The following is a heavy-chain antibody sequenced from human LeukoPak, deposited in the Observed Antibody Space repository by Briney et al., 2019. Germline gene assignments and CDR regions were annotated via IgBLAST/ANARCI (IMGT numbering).Heavy chain of an antibody. Sequence: SETLSLTCTVSGGSISSSSYYWGWIRQPPGKGLEWIGSIYYSGSTYYNPSLKSRVTISVDTSKNQFSLKLSSVTAADTAEYYCARDRGGSYRDFDYWGQGTLVTVSS. CDR2: IYYSGST. J-gene: IGHJ4*02. V-gene: IGHV4-39*07. CDR1: GGSISSSSYY. D-gene: IGHD1-26*01. CDR3: ARDRGGSYRDFDY.